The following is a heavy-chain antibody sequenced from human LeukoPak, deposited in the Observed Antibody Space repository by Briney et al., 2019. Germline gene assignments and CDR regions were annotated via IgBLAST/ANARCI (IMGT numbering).Heavy chain of an antibody. J-gene: IGHJ4*02. CDR1: GGSISSDY. CDR2: IYYSGRT. V-gene: IGHV4-59*01. CDR3: ARGFYSPHY. Sequence: SETLSLTCTVSGGSISSDYWSWIRQPPGKGLEWIGYIYYSGRTYYNPSLKSRITISVDTSTNQFSLKLSSVTAADTAVYYCARGFYSPHYWGQGTLVSVSS. D-gene: IGHD4-11*01.